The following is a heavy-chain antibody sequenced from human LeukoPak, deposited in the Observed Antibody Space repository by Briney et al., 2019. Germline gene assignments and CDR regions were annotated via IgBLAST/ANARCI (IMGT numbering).Heavy chain of an antibody. J-gene: IGHJ6*03. V-gene: IGHV3-21*01. CDR1: GFTFSSYS. CDR2: ISSSSYI. CDR3: ARTFGGATRKGYYYYYMDV. Sequence: PGGSLRLSCAASGFTFSSYSMNWVRQAPGKGLEWVSSISSSSYIYYAESVKGRFTISRDNAKNSLYLQMNSLRAEDTAVYYCARTFGGATRKGYYYYYMDVWGKGTTVTVSS. D-gene: IGHD1-26*01.